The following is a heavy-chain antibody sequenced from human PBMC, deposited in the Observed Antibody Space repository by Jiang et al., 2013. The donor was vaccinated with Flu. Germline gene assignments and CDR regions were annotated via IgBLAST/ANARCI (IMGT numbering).Heavy chain of an antibody. CDR1: A. D-gene: IGHD5-18*01. J-gene: IGHJ4*02. V-gene: IGHV3-30-3*01. Sequence: AMHWVRQAPGKGLEWVAVISYDGSNKYYADSVKGRFTISRDNSKNTLYLQMNSLRAEDTAVYYCARDGTAMVKPPFDYWGQGTLVTVSS. CDR2: ISYDGSNK. CDR3: ARDGTAMVKPPFDY.